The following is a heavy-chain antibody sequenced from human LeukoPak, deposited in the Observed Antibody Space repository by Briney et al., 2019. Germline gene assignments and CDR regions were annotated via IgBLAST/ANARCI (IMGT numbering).Heavy chain of an antibody. V-gene: IGHV3-48*03. D-gene: IGHD1-26*01. CDR3: AREGGRGSFFDY. Sequence: GGSPRLSCAASGFTFSSYEMNWVRQAPGKGLEWASYISSSGSTIYYADSVKGRFTISRDNAKSSLYLQMNSLRAEDTAVYYCAREGGRGSFFDYWGQGTLVTVSS. J-gene: IGHJ4*02. CDR2: ISSSGSTI. CDR1: GFTFSSYE.